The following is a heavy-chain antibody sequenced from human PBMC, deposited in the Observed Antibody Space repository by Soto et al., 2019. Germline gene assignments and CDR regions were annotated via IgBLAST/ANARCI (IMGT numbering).Heavy chain of an antibody. V-gene: IGHV3-11*06. D-gene: IGHD1-26*01. CDR1: GCTCIDDD. Sequence: SLILACSSSGCTCIDDDISLIRQAPGKGLEWVSYISSSSYTNYADSVKGRFTISRDNAKNSLYLQMNSLRAEETDVYYCARSISKRWVAAFDIWGNGQLVNVSS. CDR2: ISSSSYT. CDR3: ARSISKRWVAAFDI. J-gene: IGHJ3*02.